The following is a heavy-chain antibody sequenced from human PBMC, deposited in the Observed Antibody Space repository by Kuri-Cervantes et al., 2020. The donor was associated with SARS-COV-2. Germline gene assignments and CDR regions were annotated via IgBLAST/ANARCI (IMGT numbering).Heavy chain of an antibody. CDR3: ARDSRSYYQVLLDHYYYSYMDV. CDR1: GGSLSGSY. CDR2: VNHNGGA. Sequence: SETLSLTCAIYGGSLSGSYWSWIRQSPGKRLEWIGEVNHNGGANYNPSLRSRVTISVDTSKNQFSLKLSSVTAADTAVYYCARDSRSYYQVLLDHYYYSYMDVWGKGTTVTVSS. D-gene: IGHD1-26*01. V-gene: IGHV4-34*01. J-gene: IGHJ6*03.